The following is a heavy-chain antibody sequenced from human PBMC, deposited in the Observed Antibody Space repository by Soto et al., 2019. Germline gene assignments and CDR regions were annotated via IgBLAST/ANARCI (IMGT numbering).Heavy chain of an antibody. J-gene: IGHJ3*02. CDR1: GYTFTSYA. CDR2: INAGNGNT. V-gene: IGHV1-3*01. Sequence: QVQLVQSGAEVKKPGASVKVSCKASGYTFTSYAMHWVREAPGQRLEWMGWINAGNGNTKYSQKFQGRVTITRDTSASTAYMELSSLRSEDTAVYYCASVSLRRSAGGAFDIWGQGTMVTVSS. D-gene: IGHD3-16*01. CDR3: ASVSLRRSAGGAFDI.